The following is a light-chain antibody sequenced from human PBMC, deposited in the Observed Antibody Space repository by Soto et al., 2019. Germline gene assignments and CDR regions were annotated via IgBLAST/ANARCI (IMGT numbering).Light chain of an antibody. CDR3: QQDGRSPFT. V-gene: IGKV3-20*01. CDR1: QSVISSY. J-gene: IGKJ3*01. Sequence: IVMTQSPCTLSLSPGERATLSCRASQSVISSYLAWYQQKPGQAPRLLIYCASSRATGIPDRFSGSGSGTDLTLTIRRLEPEYFAVYSCQQDGRSPFTFCPGTKVAIK. CDR2: CAS.